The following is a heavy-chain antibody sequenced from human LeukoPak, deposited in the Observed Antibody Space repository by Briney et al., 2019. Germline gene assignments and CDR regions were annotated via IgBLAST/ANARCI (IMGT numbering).Heavy chain of an antibody. CDR1: GFTFSSYG. D-gene: IGHD3-10*01. J-gene: IGHJ4*02. CDR2: ISSSSSTI. Sequence: GESLRLSCAASGFTFSSYGMSWVRQAPGKGLEWVSYISSSSSTIYYADSVKGRFTISRDNAKNSLYLQMNSLRDEDTAVYYCARDMGSDPYYYGSESYPPFGYWGQGTLVTVSS. V-gene: IGHV3-48*02. CDR3: ARDMGSDPYYYGSESYPPFGY.